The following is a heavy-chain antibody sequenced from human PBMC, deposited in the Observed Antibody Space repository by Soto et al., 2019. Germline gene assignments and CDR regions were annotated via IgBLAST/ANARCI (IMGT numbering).Heavy chain of an antibody. Sequence: EVQLLESGGDLVQPGGSLRLSCAASGFTLSNYVMSWLRQPPGKGLEWVSSISHSGGSTYYAYSVTARFTISRDISSNTLQLQMNGLPADDTAVYYCAKGLDSGTYTDLDYWGQGALVTVAS. CDR2: ISHSGGST. D-gene: IGHD2-2*02. J-gene: IGHJ4*02. V-gene: IGHV3-23*01. CDR3: AKGLDSGTYTDLDY. CDR1: GFTLSNYV.